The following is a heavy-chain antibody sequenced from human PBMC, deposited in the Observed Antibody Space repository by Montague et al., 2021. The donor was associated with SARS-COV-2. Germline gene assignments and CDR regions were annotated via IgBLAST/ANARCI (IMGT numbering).Heavy chain of an antibody. V-gene: IGHV4-59*01. CDR3: ARGGYYDYAFDI. CDR2: IYYGGST. D-gene: IGHD3-22*01. Sequence: SETLSLTCTVSGGSISTYYWSWIRQPPGKGLEWIGYIYYGGSTNYNPSLKSRVTISVDTSKNQFSLKLSSVTAADTAAYYCARGGYYDYAFDIWGQGTMVTVSS. J-gene: IGHJ3*02. CDR1: GGSISTYY.